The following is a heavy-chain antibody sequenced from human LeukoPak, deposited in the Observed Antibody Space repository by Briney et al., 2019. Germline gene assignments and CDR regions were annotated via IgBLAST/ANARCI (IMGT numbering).Heavy chain of an antibody. CDR2: INPNSGGT. CDR3: ARGRSGLLRPSTTYAT. CDR1: GYTFTGYY. D-gene: IGHD2/OR15-2a*01. V-gene: IGHV1-2*02. J-gene: IGHJ5*02. Sequence: ASVEVSCKASGYTFTGYYMHWVRQAPGQGLEWMGWINPNSGGTNYAQKFQGRVTMTRDTSISTAYMELSRLRSDDTAVYYCARGRSGLLRPSTTYATWGQGTLVTVSS.